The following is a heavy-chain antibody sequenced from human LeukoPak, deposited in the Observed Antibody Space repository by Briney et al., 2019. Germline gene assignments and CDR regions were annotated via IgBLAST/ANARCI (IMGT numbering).Heavy chain of an antibody. D-gene: IGHD3-10*01. CDR1: GFTFTTYE. J-gene: IGHJ4*02. V-gene: IGHV3-48*03. CDR2: ITSSGDIK. CDR3: ARDIYGDEDFDY. Sequence: GSLRLSCATSGFTFTTYEMNWVRPAPGKGLEWVSYITSSGDIKTYADPAKGRFTMSRDDAKNSVYLQMNSLRPEDTAVYYCARDIYGDEDFDYWGQGTLVSVSS.